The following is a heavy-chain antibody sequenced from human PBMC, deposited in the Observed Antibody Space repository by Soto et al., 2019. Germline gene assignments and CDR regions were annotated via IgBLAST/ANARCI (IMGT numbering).Heavy chain of an antibody. V-gene: IGHV5-10-1*01. Sequence: GESLKISCQVSGYRFTSYWLTWVRQVPGKGLECLGRIEPRDSYTNYSPSFQGHVTISVDKSINTAYLQWNGLKASDTAIYYCARVGATTLHYFDSWGQGTMVTVYS. CDR2: IEPRDSYT. CDR1: GYRFTSYW. D-gene: IGHD1-26*01. CDR3: ARVGATTLHYFDS. J-gene: IGHJ4*02.